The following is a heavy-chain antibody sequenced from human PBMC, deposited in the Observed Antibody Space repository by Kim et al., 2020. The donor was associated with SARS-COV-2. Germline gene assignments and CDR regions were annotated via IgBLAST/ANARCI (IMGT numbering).Heavy chain of an antibody. V-gene: IGHV1-46*01. J-gene: IGHJ5*02. Sequence: KFQGRVTMTRDTSTSTVYMELSSLRSEDTAVYYCARNAAAGLVLGWFDPWGQGTLVTVSS. D-gene: IGHD6-13*01. CDR3: ARNAAAGLVLGWFDP.